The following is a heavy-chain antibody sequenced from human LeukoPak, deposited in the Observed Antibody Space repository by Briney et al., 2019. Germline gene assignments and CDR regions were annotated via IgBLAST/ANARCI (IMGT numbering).Heavy chain of an antibody. Sequence: GGSLRLSCTASGFTFGDYAMSWVRQAPGKGLEWVGFIRSKAYGGTTEYAASVKGRFTISRDDSKSIAYLQMNSLKTEYTAVYYCVVVVAATHFDYWGQGTLVTVSS. J-gene: IGHJ4*02. CDR2: IRSKAYGGTT. CDR3: VVVVAATHFDY. V-gene: IGHV3-49*04. CDR1: GFTFGDYA. D-gene: IGHD2-15*01.